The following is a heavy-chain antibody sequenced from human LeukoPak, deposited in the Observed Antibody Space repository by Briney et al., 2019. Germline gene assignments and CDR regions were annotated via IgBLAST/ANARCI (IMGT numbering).Heavy chain of an antibody. CDR1: GFTFSSYG. V-gene: IGHV3-30*18. CDR2: ISYDGSNK. J-gene: IGHJ4*02. Sequence: GGSLRLSCAASGFTFSSYGMHWVRQAPGKGLEWVAVISYDGSNKYYADSVKGRFTISRDNSKNTLYLQMNSLRAEDTAVYYCAKPSAVAATLDYWGQGTLVTVSS. D-gene: IGHD2-15*01. CDR3: AKPSAVAATLDY.